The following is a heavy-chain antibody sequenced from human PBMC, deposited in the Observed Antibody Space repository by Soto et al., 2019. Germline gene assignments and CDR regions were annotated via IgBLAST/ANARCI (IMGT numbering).Heavy chain of an antibody. CDR2: INPSGGST. D-gene: IGHD2-2*01. V-gene: IGHV1-46*03. CDR3: ARANIVVVPAARGWFDP. CDR1: GYTFTSYY. J-gene: IGHJ5*02. Sequence: QVQLVQSGAEVKKPGASVKVSCKASGYTFTSYYMHWVRQAPGQGLEWMGIINPSGGSTSYAQKFQGRVTMTRDTSTSTVYMELSSLRSEDTAVYYCARANIVVVPAARGWFDPWGQGTLVTVSS.